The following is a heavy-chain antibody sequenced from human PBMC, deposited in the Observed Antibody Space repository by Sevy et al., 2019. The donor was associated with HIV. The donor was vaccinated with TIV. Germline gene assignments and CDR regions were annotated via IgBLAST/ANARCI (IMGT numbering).Heavy chain of an antibody. CDR3: AKGGTTRRDAFDI. CDR2: INPNTGGT. D-gene: IGHD1-1*01. Sequence: ASVKVSCKASGYTFTGYYMHWVRQAPGQGLEWMGWINPNTGGTNYAQKFQGRVNMTRDTSISTAYMELSRLRSDDTAVYYCAKGGTTRRDAFDIWGQGTMVTVSS. CDR1: GYTFTGYY. V-gene: IGHV1-2*02. J-gene: IGHJ3*02.